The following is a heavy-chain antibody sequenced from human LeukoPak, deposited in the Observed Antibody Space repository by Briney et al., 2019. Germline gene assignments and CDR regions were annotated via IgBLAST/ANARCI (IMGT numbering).Heavy chain of an antibody. D-gene: IGHD1-26*01. V-gene: IGHV3-23*01. CDR2: ISGSGGGT. CDR3: AKDLGRYRNNYFDY. J-gene: IGHJ4*02. CDR1: GFTFSGYA. Sequence: TGGSLRLSCAASGFTFSGYAMSWVRQAPEKGLEWVSTISGSGGGTYYADSVKGRFTISRDDSKNTLYLQMNSLRAEDTAVYYCAKDLGRYRNNYFDYWGQGTLVTVSS.